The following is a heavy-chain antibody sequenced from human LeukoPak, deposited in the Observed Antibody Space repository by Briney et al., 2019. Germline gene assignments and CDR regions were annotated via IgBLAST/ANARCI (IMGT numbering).Heavy chain of an antibody. D-gene: IGHD6-19*01. V-gene: IGHV3-30*03. CDR2: ISYDGSDK. CDR1: GFTFSSYG. Sequence: GGSLRLSCAASGFTFSSYGMHWVRQAPGKGLEWVAVISYDGSDKHYGDSVKGRFTISRDNSKNTLYLQMNSLRAEDTAVYYCARDLRSSGWYIIYYWGQGTLVTVSS. J-gene: IGHJ4*02. CDR3: ARDLRSSGWYIIYY.